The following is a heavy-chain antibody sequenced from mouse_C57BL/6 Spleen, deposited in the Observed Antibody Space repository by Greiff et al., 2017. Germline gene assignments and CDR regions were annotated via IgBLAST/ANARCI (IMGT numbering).Heavy chain of an antibody. CDR3: ARKDDYGSSDDWFAY. Sequence: QVQLQQSGAELVRPGSSVKLSCKASGYTFTSYWMDWVKQRPGQGLEWIGNIYPSDSETHYNQKFKDKATLTVDKSSSTTYMQLSSLTSEDSAVXYCARKDDYGSSDDWFAYWGQGTLVTVSA. V-gene: IGHV1-61*01. CDR1: GYTFTSYW. CDR2: IYPSDSET. D-gene: IGHD1-1*01. J-gene: IGHJ3*01.